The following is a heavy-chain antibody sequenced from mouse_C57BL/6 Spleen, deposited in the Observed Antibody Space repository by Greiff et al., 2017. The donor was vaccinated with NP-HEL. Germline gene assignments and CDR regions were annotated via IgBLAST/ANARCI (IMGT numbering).Heavy chain of an antibody. V-gene: IGHV1-81*01. D-gene: IGHD1-1*01. CDR1: GYTFTSYG. CDR2: IYPRSGNT. Sequence: VQLQQSGAELARPGASVKLSCKASGYTFTSYGISWVKQRTGQGLEWIGEIYPRSGNTYYNEKFKGKATLTADKSSSTAYMELRSLTSEDSAVYFCARDYNGSRYFDYWGEGTTLTLSS. J-gene: IGHJ2*01. CDR3: ARDYNGSRYFDY.